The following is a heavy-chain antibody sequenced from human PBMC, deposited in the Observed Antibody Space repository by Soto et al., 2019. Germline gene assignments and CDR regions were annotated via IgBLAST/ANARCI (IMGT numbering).Heavy chain of an antibody. J-gene: IGHJ6*02. V-gene: IGHV3-9*01. Sequence: SLRLSCAASGFTFDDYAMHWVRQAPGKGLEWVSGISWNSGSIGYADSVKGRFTISRDNAKNSLYLQMNSLRAEDTALYYCAKAVEYSSTYYYYGMDVWGQGTTVTVSS. CDR1: GFTFDDYA. CDR3: AKAVEYSSTYYYYGMDV. CDR2: ISWNSGSI. D-gene: IGHD6-6*01.